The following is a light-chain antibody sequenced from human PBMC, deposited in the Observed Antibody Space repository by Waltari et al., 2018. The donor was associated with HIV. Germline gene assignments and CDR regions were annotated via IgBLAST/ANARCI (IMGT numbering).Light chain of an antibody. CDR1: PSNIGRHR. CDR2: SND. J-gene: IGLJ2*01. CDR3: ATWDDTMSVV. Sequence: QSPLTQTPSMSGAPGQRVNISCSGGPSNIGRHRVHWYRQLPGTGPKLLSYSNDLRPSRFPFRFSGSKSATSAFLVISGLQSDDEADYYCATWDDTMSVVFGGGTRLTVL. V-gene: IGLV1-44*01.